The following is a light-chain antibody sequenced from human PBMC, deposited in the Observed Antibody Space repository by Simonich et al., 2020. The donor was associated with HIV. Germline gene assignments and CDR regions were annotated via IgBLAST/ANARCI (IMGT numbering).Light chain of an antibody. CDR2: GAS. Sequence: EIVLTQSPGTLSLSPGERATLSCRASQSVSSSYLAWYQQKPGQAPRLLIYGASSRATGVPARFSGSGFGTEFSRTNSSMQSEDFAVYYCQQYNNWPSPFTFGPGTKVDIK. CDR1: QSVSSSY. CDR3: QQYNNWPSPFT. J-gene: IGKJ3*01. V-gene: IGKV3-15*01.